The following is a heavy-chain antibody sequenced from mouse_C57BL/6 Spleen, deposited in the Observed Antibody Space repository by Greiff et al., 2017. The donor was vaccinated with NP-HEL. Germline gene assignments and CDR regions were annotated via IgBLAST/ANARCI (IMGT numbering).Heavy chain of an antibody. V-gene: IGHV1-50*01. D-gene: IGHD6-1*01. CDR1: GYTFTSYW. CDR3: ARPASY. Sequence: VQLQQPGAELVKPGASVKLSCKASGYTFTSYWMQWVKQRPGQGLEWIGEIDPSDSYTNYNQKFKGKATLTVDTSSSTAYMQLSSLTSEDSAVYYCARPASYWGQGTTLTVSS. CDR2: IDPSDSYT. J-gene: IGHJ2*01.